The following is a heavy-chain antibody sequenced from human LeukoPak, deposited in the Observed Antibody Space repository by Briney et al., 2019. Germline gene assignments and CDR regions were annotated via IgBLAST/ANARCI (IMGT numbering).Heavy chain of an antibody. J-gene: IGHJ4*02. Sequence: AGGSLRLSCAASGFTFSTYWMHWVRQAPGKGLVWVSRINSDGSSTSYADSVKGRFTISRDNAKNTLYLQMNSLRAEDTAVYYCARSYYYGSGSPETGYWGQGTLVTVSS. CDR2: INSDGSST. CDR3: ARSYYYGSGSPETGY. CDR1: GFTFSTYW. V-gene: IGHV3-74*01. D-gene: IGHD3-10*01.